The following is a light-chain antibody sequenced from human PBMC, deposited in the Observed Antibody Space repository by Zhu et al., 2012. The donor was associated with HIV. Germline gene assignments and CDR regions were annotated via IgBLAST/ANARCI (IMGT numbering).Light chain of an antibody. J-gene: IGKJ5*01. CDR1: QSISTW. CDR2: HAS. V-gene: IGKV1-5*03. Sequence: DIQMTQAPSTLSASVGDRVTITCRASQSISTWLAWFQQKPGRAPKLLIYHASILESGVPSRFGGSGSGTEFTLTISSLQPEDFATYYCQQLVSYPPTFGQGTRLDIK. CDR3: QQLVSYPPT.